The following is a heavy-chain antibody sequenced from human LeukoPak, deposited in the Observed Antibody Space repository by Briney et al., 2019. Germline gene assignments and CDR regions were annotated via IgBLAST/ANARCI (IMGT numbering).Heavy chain of an antibody. V-gene: IGHV3-23*01. J-gene: IGHJ6*02. CDR3: ARYYYGMDV. CDR1: GFTFSSYA. Sequence: GGSLRLSCAASGFTFSSYALNWVRQAPGKGLEWVSAVNGSGASTYYADSVKGRFTISRDNAKNSLYLQMNSLRAEDTAVYYCARYYYGMDVWGQGTTVTVSS. CDR2: VNGSGAST.